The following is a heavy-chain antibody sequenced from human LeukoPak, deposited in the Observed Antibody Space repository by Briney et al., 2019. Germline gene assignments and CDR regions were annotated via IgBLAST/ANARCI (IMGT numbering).Heavy chain of an antibody. V-gene: IGHV1-8*01. D-gene: IGHD3-22*01. J-gene: IGHJ5*02. CDR2: INPNSGNT. CDR3: ARVIVPNWFDP. Sequence: ASVKVSCKASGYTFTSYEINWVRQATGQGLEWMGWINPNSGNTGYARKFQGRVTMTRNTSISTAYMELSSLRSEDTAVYYCARVIVPNWFDPWGQGTLVTVSS. CDR1: GYTFTSYE.